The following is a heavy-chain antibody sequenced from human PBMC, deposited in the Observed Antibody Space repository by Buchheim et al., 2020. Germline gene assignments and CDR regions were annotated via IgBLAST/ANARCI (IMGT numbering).Heavy chain of an antibody. D-gene: IGHD6-19*01. J-gene: IGHJ4*02. CDR3: ARGQWLILVY. V-gene: IGHV4-39*01. Sequence: QLQLQESGPGLVKPSETLSLTCTVSGGSISTSNFYWGWIRQPPGKGLEWIGNIYYSGSTYYNPSLKSRVTLSVDTSKNQFSLKLSSVTAADTAVYYCARGQWLILVYWGQGTL. CDR2: IYYSGST. CDR1: GGSISTSNFY.